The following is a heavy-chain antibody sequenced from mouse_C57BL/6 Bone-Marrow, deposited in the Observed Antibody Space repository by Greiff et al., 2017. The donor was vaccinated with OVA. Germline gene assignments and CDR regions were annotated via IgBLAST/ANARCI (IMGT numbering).Heavy chain of an antibody. Sequence: EVMLVESGGGLVKPGGSLKLSCEASGFTFSSYAMSWVRQTPEKRLEWVATISDGGSYTYYTDNVKGRFTISRDNANNNLYLQMSHLKSEDTAMYYCARGITSMDYWGQGTSVTVSS. CDR3: ARGITSMDY. D-gene: IGHD1-3*01. V-gene: IGHV5-4*03. CDR2: ISDGGSYT. J-gene: IGHJ4*01. CDR1: GFTFSSYA.